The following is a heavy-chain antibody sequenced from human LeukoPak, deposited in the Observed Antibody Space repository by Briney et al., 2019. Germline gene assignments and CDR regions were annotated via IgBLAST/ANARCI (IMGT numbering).Heavy chain of an antibody. V-gene: IGHV3-43*01. CDR3: AKEGTGHDDIPEYYFDY. CDR1: GFNFNDHT. J-gene: IGHJ4*02. Sequence: RGSLSLSCVASGFNFNDHTMHWVRHPPGKGLEWVGLITWDGRTTYYADSLKGQFTISRDNSRNSLFLQIHSLKNEDSGLYYCAKEGTGHDDIPEYYFDYWGRGTVVTVS. CDR2: ITWDGRTT. D-gene: IGHD5-12*01.